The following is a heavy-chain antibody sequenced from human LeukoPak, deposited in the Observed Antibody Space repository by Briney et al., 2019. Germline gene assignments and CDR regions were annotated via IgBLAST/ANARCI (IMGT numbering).Heavy chain of an antibody. CDR1: GFSFSDYA. CDR3: AKDGLYYDGSTHIYYFDY. Sequence: GGSLRLSCAASGFSFSDYAMAWVRQAPGKGLEWVSVITGSGGVTHYAGSVKGRSTISRDNSKNTLYLQMNNLRVEDTARYYCAKDGLYYDGSTHIYYFDYWGQGTLVAVSS. J-gene: IGHJ4*02. D-gene: IGHD3-22*01. V-gene: IGHV3-23*01. CDR2: ITGSGGVT.